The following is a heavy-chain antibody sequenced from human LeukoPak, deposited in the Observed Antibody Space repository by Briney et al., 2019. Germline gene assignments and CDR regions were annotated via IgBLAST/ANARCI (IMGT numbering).Heavy chain of an antibody. D-gene: IGHD3-3*01. CDR1: GGSISSSSYY. CDR3: ASTPRSGLEEYYYYYYMDV. CDR2: IYYSGST. Sequence: SETLSLTCTVSGGSISSSSYYWGWIRQPPGKGLEWIGSIYYSGSTYYNPSLKSRVTISVDTSKNQFSLKLSSVTAADTAVYYCASTPRSGLEEYYYYYYMDVWGKGTTVPVSS. V-gene: IGHV4-39*07. J-gene: IGHJ6*03.